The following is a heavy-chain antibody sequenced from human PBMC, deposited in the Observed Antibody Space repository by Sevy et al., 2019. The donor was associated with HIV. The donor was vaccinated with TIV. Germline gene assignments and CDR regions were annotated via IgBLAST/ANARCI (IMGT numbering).Heavy chain of an antibody. CDR2: IRDDGINK. V-gene: IGHV3-30*02. CDR3: AKGGSGGIDHYGMDV. D-gene: IGHD6-25*01. Sequence: GGSLRLSCAASGFRFNNFAMYWVRQAPGKGLEGVAFIRDDGINKYYVDSVKGRSTMSRDNSKDTLYLEMKSLRLEDTAIYYCAKGGSGGIDHYGMDVWGQGTTVTVSS. CDR1: GFRFNNFA. J-gene: IGHJ6*02.